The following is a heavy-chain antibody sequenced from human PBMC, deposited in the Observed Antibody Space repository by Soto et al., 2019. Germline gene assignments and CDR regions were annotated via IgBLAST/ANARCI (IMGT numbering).Heavy chain of an antibody. CDR2: IYYSGST. CDR3: ARHNFLEWLFSHYYGMDV. J-gene: IGHJ6*02. CDR1: GGSISSSSYY. V-gene: IGHV4-39*01. Sequence: QLQLQESGPGLVKPSETLSLTCTVSGGSISSSSYYWGWIRQPPGKGLEWIGSIYYSGSTYYNPSLKRRVTISVDTSKNQFSLKLSSVTAADTAVYYCARHNFLEWLFSHYYGMDVWGQGTTVTVSS. D-gene: IGHD3-3*01.